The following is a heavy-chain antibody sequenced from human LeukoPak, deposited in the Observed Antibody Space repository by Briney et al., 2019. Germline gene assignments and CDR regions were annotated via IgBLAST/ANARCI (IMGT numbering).Heavy chain of an antibody. CDR3: ARVGWGDGHNVIFY. D-gene: IGHD5-24*01. CDR1: GGSISSYY. J-gene: IGHJ4*02. CDR2: IYYSGST. Sequence: PSETLSLTCTVSGGSISSYYWSWIRQPPGKGLEWIGYIYYSGSTNYNPSLKSRVTISVDTSKNQFSLKLSSVTAADTAVYYCARVGWGDGHNVIFYWGQGTLVTVSS. V-gene: IGHV4-59*01.